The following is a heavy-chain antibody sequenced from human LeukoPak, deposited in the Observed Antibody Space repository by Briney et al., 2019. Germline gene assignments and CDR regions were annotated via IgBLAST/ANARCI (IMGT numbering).Heavy chain of an antibody. J-gene: IGHJ4*02. Sequence: SETLSLTCSVSGGSIGGFYRSWIRQAPGEGLEWIGSIYYNGDTSYNPSLKSRLTISMDTSKNRFSLNLTSVTAADTAVYYCARPNDYNFFYFNYWGQGTLVTVSS. CDR3: ARPNDYNFFYFNY. CDR1: GGSIGGFY. CDR2: IYYNGDT. V-gene: IGHV4-59*01. D-gene: IGHD5-24*01.